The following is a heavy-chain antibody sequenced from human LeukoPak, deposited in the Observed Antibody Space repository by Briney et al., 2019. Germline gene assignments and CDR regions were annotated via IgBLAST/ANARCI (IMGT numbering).Heavy chain of an antibody. V-gene: IGHV1-3*01. D-gene: IGHD4-17*01. CDR1: GYTFTSYA. Sequence: ASVKVSCKASGYTFTSYAMHWVRQAPGQRLEWMGWINAGNGNTKYSQKFQGRVTITRDTSASTVYMELSSLRSEDTAVYYCARDVPHDYGDYDNWFDPWGQGTLVTVSS. J-gene: IGHJ5*02. CDR2: INAGNGNT. CDR3: ARDVPHDYGDYDNWFDP.